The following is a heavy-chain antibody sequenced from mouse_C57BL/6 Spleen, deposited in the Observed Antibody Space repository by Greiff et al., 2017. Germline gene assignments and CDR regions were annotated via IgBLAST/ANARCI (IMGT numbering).Heavy chain of an antibody. CDR3: ARSDYGLYWYFDV. J-gene: IGHJ1*03. CDR1: GYTFTSYW. D-gene: IGHD2-4*01. Sequence: VQLQQPGAELVMPGASVKLSCKASGYTFTSYWMHWVKQRPGQGLEWIGEIDPSDSYTNYNQKFKGKSTLTVDKSSSTAYMQLSSLTSEDSAVYYCARSDYGLYWYFDVWGTGTTVTVSS. V-gene: IGHV1-69*01. CDR2: IDPSDSYT.